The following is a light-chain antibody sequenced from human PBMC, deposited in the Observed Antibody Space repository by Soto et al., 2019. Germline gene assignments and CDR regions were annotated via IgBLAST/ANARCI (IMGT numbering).Light chain of an antibody. J-gene: IGKJ1*01. Sequence: EIVLTQSPGTLSLSPGERATLSCRASQSVSSSYLAWYQQKPGQAPRLLIYGASSRATGIPDRFSGSGSGTDFTRTISRLEPEDFAVYYCQQYGSSPWTFGHGTKVEIK. CDR1: QSVSSSY. CDR2: GAS. CDR3: QQYGSSPWT. V-gene: IGKV3-20*01.